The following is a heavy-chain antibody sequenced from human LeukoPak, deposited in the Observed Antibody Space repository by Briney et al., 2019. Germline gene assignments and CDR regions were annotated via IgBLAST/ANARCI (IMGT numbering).Heavy chain of an antibody. D-gene: IGHD6-19*01. CDR2: IYYSGST. CDR3: ARFPTPGIAVAGNEALDY. CDR1: GGSISSSSYY. J-gene: IGHJ4*02. V-gene: IGHV4-39*01. Sequence: SETLSLTCTVSGGSISSSSYYWGWIRQPPGKGLEWIGSIYYSGSTYYNPSLKSRVTISVDTSKNQFSLKLSSVTAADTAVYYCARFPTPGIAVAGNEALDYWGQGTLVTVSS.